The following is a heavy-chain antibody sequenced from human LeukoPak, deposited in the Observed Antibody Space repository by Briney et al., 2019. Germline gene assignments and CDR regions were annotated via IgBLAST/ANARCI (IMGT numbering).Heavy chain of an antibody. J-gene: IGHJ4*02. CDR2: ITHKSGAT. V-gene: IGHV1-2*02. Sequence: ASVKVSCKASGYTFTDYYTHWVRQAPGQGFEWMGWITHKSGATKFAQKFQGRVTLTRDTSIKTAYMELSNLTSDDTAAYYCVSWAGGNSDVASFDYWGQGTLVTVSS. CDR3: VSWAGGNSDVASFDY. CDR1: GYTFTDYY. D-gene: IGHD2-21*01.